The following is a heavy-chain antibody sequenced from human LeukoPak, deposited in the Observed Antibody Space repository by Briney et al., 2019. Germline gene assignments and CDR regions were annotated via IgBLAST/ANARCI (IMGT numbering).Heavy chain of an antibody. D-gene: IGHD2-15*01. J-gene: IGHJ4*02. V-gene: IGHV3-53*01. CDR2: IYRGDT. Sequence: GGSLRLSCAVSGFTAGYNYMSWVRQAPGKGLEWVSVIYRGDTYYADSVKGRFTISRDDSKNTVFLQMSRLRADDTTVYFCASYYCSSGSCYFDTWGQGTLVAVSS. CDR3: ASYYCSSGSCYFDT. CDR1: GFTAGYNY.